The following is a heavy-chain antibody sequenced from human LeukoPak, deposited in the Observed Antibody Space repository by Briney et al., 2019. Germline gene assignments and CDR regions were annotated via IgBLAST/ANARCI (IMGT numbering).Heavy chain of an antibody. J-gene: IGHJ4*02. Sequence: ASVKVSCKASGYNFSDHYLHWVRQAPGQGLEWMGWISPYSNGTKSAQKFQGRVTMTRDTSTSTAYMELSSLRSEDTAVYYCAASGVWGSYRSGDYWGQGTLVTVSS. CDR2: ISPYSNGT. D-gene: IGHD3-16*02. V-gene: IGHV1-2*02. CDR1: GYNFSDHY. CDR3: AASGVWGSYRSGDY.